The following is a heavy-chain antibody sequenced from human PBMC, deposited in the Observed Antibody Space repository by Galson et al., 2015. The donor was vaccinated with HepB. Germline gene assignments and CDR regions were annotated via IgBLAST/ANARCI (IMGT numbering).Heavy chain of an antibody. CDR2: SSSYTGNT. V-gene: IGHV1-18*01. CDR3: ARTKSVFGRPQTFDY. D-gene: IGHD3/OR15-3a*01. J-gene: IGHJ4*02. Sequence: SVKVSCKASGYRFSDYGISWVRQAPGQGLEWLGWSSSYTGNTNYIDKLQGRVTMTTDTSTTTAYMDLRSLRSDDTAVYFCARTKSVFGRPQTFDYWGQGTLVTVSS. CDR1: GYRFSDYG.